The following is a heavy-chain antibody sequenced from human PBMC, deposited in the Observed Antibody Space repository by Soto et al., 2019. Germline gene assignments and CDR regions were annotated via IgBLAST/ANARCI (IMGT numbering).Heavy chain of an antibody. CDR3: ARVIYYFGGYFDY. CDR1: GGSVSSGSYY. Sequence: PSETLSLTCTVSGGSVSSGSYYWSWIRQPPGKGLEWIGYIYYSGSTNYNPSLKSRVAISVDTSKNQFSLRLSSVAAADTAVYYCARVIYYFGGYFDYWGQGTLVTVSS. V-gene: IGHV4-61*01. D-gene: IGHD1-26*01. CDR2: IYYSGST. J-gene: IGHJ4*02.